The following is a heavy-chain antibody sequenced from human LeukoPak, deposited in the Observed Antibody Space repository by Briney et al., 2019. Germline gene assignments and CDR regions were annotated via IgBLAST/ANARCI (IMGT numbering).Heavy chain of an antibody. CDR3: AKVMGSSSSSDY. Sequence: GGSLRLFCAASGFPFSAYAMSWVRQAPEKGLEWVSGISVSGGTTDYADSVKGRFTISRDNSKNTLYLQMNSLRAEDTAVYYCAKVMGSSSSSDYWGQGTLVTGSS. CDR1: GFPFSAYA. CDR2: ISVSGGTT. J-gene: IGHJ4*02. D-gene: IGHD6-13*01. V-gene: IGHV3-23*01.